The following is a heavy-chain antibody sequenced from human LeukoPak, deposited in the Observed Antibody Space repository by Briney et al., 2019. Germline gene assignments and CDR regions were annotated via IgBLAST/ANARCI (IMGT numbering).Heavy chain of an antibody. Sequence: GGSLRLSCAASGFTFSGYPIHWVRQAPGKGLEWVAVISYDGSNKYYADSVKGRFTISRDNSKNTLYLQMNSLRAEDTAVYYCARGPDLGRYYDFWSGYREPYYYYGMDVWGQGTTVTVSS. CDR2: ISYDGSNK. CDR3: ARGPDLGRYYDFWSGYREPYYYYGMDV. CDR1: GFTFSGYP. J-gene: IGHJ6*02. D-gene: IGHD3-3*01. V-gene: IGHV3-30-3*01.